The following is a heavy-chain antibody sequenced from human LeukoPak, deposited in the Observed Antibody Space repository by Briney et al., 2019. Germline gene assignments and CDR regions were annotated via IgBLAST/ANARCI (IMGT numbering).Heavy chain of an antibody. D-gene: IGHD5-12*01. CDR3: ARTNLRGYSGYDSSRRLGY. Sequence: SETLSLTCAVYGGSFSGYYWSWIRQPPGKGLEWIGEINHSGSTNCNPSLKSRVTISVDTSKNQFSLKLSSVTAADTAVYYCARTNLRGYSGYDSSRRLGYWGQGTLVTVSS. CDR1: GGSFSGYY. CDR2: INHSGST. J-gene: IGHJ4*02. V-gene: IGHV4-34*01.